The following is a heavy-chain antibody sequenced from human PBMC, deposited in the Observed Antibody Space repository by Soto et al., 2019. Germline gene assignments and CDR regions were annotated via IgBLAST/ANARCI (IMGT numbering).Heavy chain of an antibody. CDR2: TRNKANSYTT. J-gene: IGHJ3*02. CDR3: ATLITVGYCSGGSCHPGLI. Sequence: PGGSLRLACAASGFTFSDHYMDWVRQAPGKGLEWVGRTRNKANSYTTEYAASVKGRFTISRDDSKNSLYLQMNSLKTEDTAVYYCATLITVGYCSGGSCHPGLIWGQRTMVTVSS. V-gene: IGHV3-72*01. CDR1: GFTFSDHY. D-gene: IGHD2-15*01.